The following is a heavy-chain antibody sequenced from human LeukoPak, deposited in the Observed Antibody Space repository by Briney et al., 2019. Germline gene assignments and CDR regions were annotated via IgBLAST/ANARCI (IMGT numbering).Heavy chain of an antibody. CDR2: IYYSGSA. Sequence: SETLSLTCTVSGGSISSSSYYWGWIRQPPGKGLEWIGSIYYSGSAYYNPSLKSRVTISVDPSKNQFSLKLSSVTAADTAVYYWARGGQQLRLNWFDPWGQGTLVTVSS. V-gene: IGHV4-39*07. J-gene: IGHJ5*02. CDR3: ARGGQQLRLNWFDP. D-gene: IGHD6-13*01. CDR1: GGSISSSSYY.